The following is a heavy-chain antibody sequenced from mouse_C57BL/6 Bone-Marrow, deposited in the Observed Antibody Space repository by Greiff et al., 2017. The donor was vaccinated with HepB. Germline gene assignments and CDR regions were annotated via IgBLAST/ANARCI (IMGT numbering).Heavy chain of an antibody. V-gene: IGHV1-64*01. CDR2: IHPNSGST. J-gene: IGHJ3*01. CDR1: GYTFTSYW. CDR3: ARRTAQATWFAC. D-gene: IGHD3-2*02. Sequence: QVQLQQPGAELVKPGASVKLSCKASGYTFTSYWMHWVKQRPGQGLEWIGIIHPNSGSTNYNEKFKSKATLTVDKSSSTAYMQLSSLASEDSAVYYCARRTAQATWFACWGQGTLVTVSA.